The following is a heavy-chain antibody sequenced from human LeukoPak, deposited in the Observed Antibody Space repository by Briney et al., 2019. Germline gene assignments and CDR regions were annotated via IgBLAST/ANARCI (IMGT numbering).Heavy chain of an antibody. D-gene: IGHD3-9*01. Sequence: SVKVSCKASGGTFSSYAISWVRQAPGQGLKWMGRTIPILGIANYAQKFQGRVTITADKSTSTAYMELSSLRSEDTAVYYCAREYYDILTGYYDSGNDAFDIWGQGTMVTVSS. CDR1: GGTFSSYA. CDR2: TIPILGIA. CDR3: AREYYDILTGYYDSGNDAFDI. J-gene: IGHJ3*02. V-gene: IGHV1-69*04.